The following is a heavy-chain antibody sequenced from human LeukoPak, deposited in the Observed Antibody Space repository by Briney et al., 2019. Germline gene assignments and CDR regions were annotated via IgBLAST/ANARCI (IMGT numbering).Heavy chain of an antibody. V-gene: IGHV3-23*01. J-gene: IGHJ4*02. CDR3: AKDLAYYDSSGYPD. D-gene: IGHD3-22*01. CDR1: GFTLRSYA. CDR2: ISGSGGST. Sequence: PGGSLRLSCAASGFTLRSYAMSWVRQAPGKGLEWVSGISGSGGSTYYADSVKGRFTISRDNSRNTLYLQMNSLRVEDTAVYYCAKDLAYYDSSGYPDWGQGTLVTVSS.